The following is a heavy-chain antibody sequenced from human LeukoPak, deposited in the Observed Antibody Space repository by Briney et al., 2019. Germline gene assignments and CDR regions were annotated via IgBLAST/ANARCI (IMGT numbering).Heavy chain of an antibody. CDR2: ISGSGGST. D-gene: IGHD1-26*01. CDR1: GFTFSSYA. Sequence: GGSLRLSCAASGFTFSSYAMSWVRQAPGKGLEWVSAISGSGGSTYYADSVKGRLTISRDNSKNTLYLQMNSLRAEDTAVYYCACGGIVVPFDYWGQGTLVTVSS. CDR3: ACGGIVVPFDY. V-gene: IGHV3-23*01. J-gene: IGHJ4*02.